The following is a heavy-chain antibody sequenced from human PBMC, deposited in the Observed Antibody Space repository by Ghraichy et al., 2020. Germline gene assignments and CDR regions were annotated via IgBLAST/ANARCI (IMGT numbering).Heavy chain of an antibody. D-gene: IGHD3-22*01. V-gene: IGHV3-66*01. J-gene: IGHJ3*02. Sequence: GGSLRLSCAASGFTVSSNYMSWVRQAPGKGLEWVSVIYSGGSTYYADSVKGRFTISRDNSKNTLYLQMNSLRAEDTAVYYCASPMIVVAASSNAFDIWGQGTMVTVSS. CDR1: GFTVSSNY. CDR2: IYSGGST. CDR3: ASPMIVVAASSNAFDI.